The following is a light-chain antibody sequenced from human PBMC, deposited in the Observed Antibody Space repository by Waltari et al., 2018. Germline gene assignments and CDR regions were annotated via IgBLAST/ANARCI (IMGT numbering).Light chain of an antibody. Sequence: EIVLTQSPATLSLSPGERATLSCRASQSISNYLAWYQQKRGQAPRLLLYDTSNRATGIPARFSCSGSGTEFTLTIRSLEPEDFAVYYWHQRSDWGTFGGGTKVEI. CDR3: HQRSDWGT. CDR1: QSISNY. CDR2: DTS. J-gene: IGKJ4*01. V-gene: IGKV3-11*01.